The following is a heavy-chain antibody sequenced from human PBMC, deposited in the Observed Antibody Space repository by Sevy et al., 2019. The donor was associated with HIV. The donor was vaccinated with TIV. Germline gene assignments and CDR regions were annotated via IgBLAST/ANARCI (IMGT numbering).Heavy chain of an antibody. V-gene: IGHV4-34*01. CDR3: ARGEGVVVVPARKYYYYGMDV. D-gene: IGHD2-2*01. CDR2: INHRGST. Sequence: SETLSLTCAVYGVSFSGYYWSWIRQPPGKGLEWIGEINHRGSTNYNPSPKSRVTISVDTSKNQFSLKLGSVTAVDTAVNYCARGEGVVVVPARKYYYYGMDVWGQGTTVTVSS. J-gene: IGHJ6*02. CDR1: GVSFSGYY.